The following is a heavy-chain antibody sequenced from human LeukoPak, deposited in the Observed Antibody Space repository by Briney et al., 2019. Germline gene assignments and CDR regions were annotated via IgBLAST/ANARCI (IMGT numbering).Heavy chain of an antibody. V-gene: IGHV1-69*04. D-gene: IGHD3-22*01. CDR2: IIPILGIA. CDR3: ARRGGYYDSSGYYYYFDY. Sequence: ASVKVSCKASGGTFSSYAISWVRQAPGQGLEWMGRIIPILGIANYAQKSQGRVTITADKSTSTAYMELSSLRSEDTAVYYCARRGGYYDSSGYYYYFDYWGQGTLVTVSS. J-gene: IGHJ4*02. CDR1: GGTFSSYA.